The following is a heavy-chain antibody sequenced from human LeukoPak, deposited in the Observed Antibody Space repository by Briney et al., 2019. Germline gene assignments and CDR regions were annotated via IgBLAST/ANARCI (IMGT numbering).Heavy chain of an antibody. CDR3: AREGITIFGVVILYYYYYMDV. CDR1: GYTFTGYY. Sequence: ASVKVSCKASGYTFTGYYMHWVRQAPGQGLEWMGWINPNNGGTNYAQKFQGRVTMTRDTSISTAYMELSRLRSDDTAVYYCAREGITIFGVVILYYYYYMDVWGKGTTVTVSS. D-gene: IGHD3-3*01. J-gene: IGHJ6*03. CDR2: INPNNGGT. V-gene: IGHV1-2*02.